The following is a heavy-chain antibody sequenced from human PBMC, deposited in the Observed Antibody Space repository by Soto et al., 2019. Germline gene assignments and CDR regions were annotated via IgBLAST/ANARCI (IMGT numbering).Heavy chain of an antibody. D-gene: IGHD6-19*01. CDR3: EKEGGYSSGWETIDY. Sequence: SETLSLTCAVYGGSFSGYYWTWIRQPPGTGLEWIGYIYYSGSTNYNPSLKSRVTISVDTSKNQFSLKLSSVTAADTAVYYCEKEGGYSSGWETIDYWGQGTLVTVSS. J-gene: IGHJ4*02. V-gene: IGHV4-34*11. CDR2: IYYSGST. CDR1: GGSFSGYY.